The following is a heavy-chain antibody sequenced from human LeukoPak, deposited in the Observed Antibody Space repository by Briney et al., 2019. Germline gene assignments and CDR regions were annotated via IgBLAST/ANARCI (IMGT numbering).Heavy chain of an antibody. CDR3: ARDRPLGFGLVRYYFDS. CDR2: IKKDGREK. CDR1: GFTLSRYW. J-gene: IGHJ4*02. Sequence: GGGLRLSCVAPGFTLSRYWMSWVRPAPGRGVEWVGHIKKDGREKYYLDSVEGRFTITRDNAKNSLYLQMNSLRAEDTAVYYCARDRPLGFGLVRYYFDSWGQGTLVTVSS. D-gene: IGHD3-3*01. V-gene: IGHV3-7*01.